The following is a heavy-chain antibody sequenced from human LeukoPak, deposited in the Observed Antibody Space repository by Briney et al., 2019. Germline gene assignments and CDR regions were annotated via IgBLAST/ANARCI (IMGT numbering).Heavy chain of an antibody. CDR2: ISAYNGNT. CDR3: ARDQYYYDSSGYYDY. D-gene: IGHD3-22*01. J-gene: IGHJ4*02. CDR1: GYTFTSYG. V-gene: IGHV1-18*01. Sequence: GASVKVLCKASGYTFTSYGISWVRQAPGQGLEWMGWISAYNGNTNYAQELQGRVTMTTDTSTSTAYMELRSLRSDDTAVYYCARDQYYYDSSGYYDYWGQGTLVTVSS.